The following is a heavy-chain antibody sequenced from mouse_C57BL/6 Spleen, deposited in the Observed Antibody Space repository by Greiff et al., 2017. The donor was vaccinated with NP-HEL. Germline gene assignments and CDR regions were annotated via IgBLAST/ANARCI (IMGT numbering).Heavy chain of an antibody. CDR1: GYAFSSSW. D-gene: IGHD1-1*01. Sequence: VQLQQSGPELVKPGASVKISCKASGYAFSSSWMNWVKQRPGKGLEWIGRIYPGDGDTNYNGKFKGKATLTADKSSSTAYMQLSSLTSEDSAVYFCARYYYGTHFDYWGQGTTLTVSS. J-gene: IGHJ2*01. CDR2: IYPGDGDT. V-gene: IGHV1-82*01. CDR3: ARYYYGTHFDY.